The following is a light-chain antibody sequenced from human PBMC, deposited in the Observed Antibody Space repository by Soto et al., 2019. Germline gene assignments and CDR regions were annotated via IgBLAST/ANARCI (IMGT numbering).Light chain of an antibody. V-gene: IGLV2-11*01. Sequence: QSVLTQPASVSGSPGQSITISCTGATIDITTYIYVSWYQQYPGKAPKVMIYDVSERPSEVPVRFSGSKSGNTASLTISGLQAEDEAEYFCCSYSGSDSLLFGGGTKLTVL. J-gene: IGLJ3*02. CDR3: CSYSGSDSLL. CDR1: TIDITTYIY. CDR2: DVS.